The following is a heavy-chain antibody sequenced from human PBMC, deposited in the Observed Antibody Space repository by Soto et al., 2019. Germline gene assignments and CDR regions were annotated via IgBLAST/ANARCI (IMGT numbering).Heavy chain of an antibody. Sequence: SETLSLTYTVSGGSTSSYYWSWIRQPPGKGLEWIGYIYYSGSTNYNPSLKSRVTISVDTSKNQFSLKLSSVTAADTAVYYCARHSVSDHRTYHYDSSGYYHYFDYWGQGTLVTVSS. CDR3: ARHSVSDHRTYHYDSSGYYHYFDY. CDR2: IYYSGST. J-gene: IGHJ4*02. CDR1: GGSTSSYY. D-gene: IGHD3-22*01. V-gene: IGHV4-59*08.